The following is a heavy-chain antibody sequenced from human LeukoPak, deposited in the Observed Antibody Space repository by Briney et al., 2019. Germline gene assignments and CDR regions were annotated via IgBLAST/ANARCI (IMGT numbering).Heavy chain of an antibody. D-gene: IGHD1-26*01. CDR1: GYSFTSYW. Sequence: GESLKISCKGSGYSFTSYWIGWVRQMPGKGLEWMGIIYPGDSDTRYSPSFQGQVTISADKSISTAYLQWSSLKASDTAMYYCARRSGSFQGDYNFDYWGQGTLVTVSS. J-gene: IGHJ4*02. CDR3: ARRSGSFQGDYNFDY. V-gene: IGHV5-51*01. CDR2: IYPGDSDT.